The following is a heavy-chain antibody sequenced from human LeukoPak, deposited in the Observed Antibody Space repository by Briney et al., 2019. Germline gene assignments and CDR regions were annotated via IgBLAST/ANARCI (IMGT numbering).Heavy chain of an antibody. J-gene: IGHJ3*02. Sequence: SETLSLTCAVNGGSFSGYSWSWIRQPPGKGLEWIGEINHSGSTKYNPSLKSRVTISVDTSKKQLSLELSSMSAADTAVYYCARGYCSSTSCYGAAFDIWGQGTMVTVSS. CDR2: INHSGST. D-gene: IGHD2-2*01. CDR1: GGSFSGYS. CDR3: ARGYCSSTSCYGAAFDI. V-gene: IGHV4-34*01.